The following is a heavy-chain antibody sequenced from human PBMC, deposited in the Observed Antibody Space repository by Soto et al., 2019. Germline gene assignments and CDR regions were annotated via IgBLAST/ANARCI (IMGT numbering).Heavy chain of an antibody. CDR1: GGSISSGGYY. CDR2: IYHSGST. CDR3: AAGGGLPRYY. J-gene: IGHJ4*02. Sequence: QLQLQESGSGLVKPSQTLSLTCAVSGGSISSGGYYWSWIRQPPGKGLEWIGYIYHSGSTYYNPSLNSRVTISVDRSKNQFSLKLSSVTAADTAVYYCAAGGGLPRYYWGQGTLVTVSS. V-gene: IGHV4-30-2*01. D-gene: IGHD5-12*01.